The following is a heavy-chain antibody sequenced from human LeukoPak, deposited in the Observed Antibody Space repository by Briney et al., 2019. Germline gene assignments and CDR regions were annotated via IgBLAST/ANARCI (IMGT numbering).Heavy chain of an antibody. CDR1: GGTFSSYA. J-gene: IGHJ4*02. D-gene: IGHD2-21*02. V-gene: IGHV1-69*13. CDR3: ARNAKCCGGDCYIDY. CDR2: IIPIFGTA. Sequence: GASVKVSCKASGGTFSSYAISWVRQAPGQGLEWMGGIIPIFGTANYAQKFQGRVTITADESTSTAYMELSSLRSEDTAAYYCARNAKCCGGDCYIDYWGQEPLVTVSS.